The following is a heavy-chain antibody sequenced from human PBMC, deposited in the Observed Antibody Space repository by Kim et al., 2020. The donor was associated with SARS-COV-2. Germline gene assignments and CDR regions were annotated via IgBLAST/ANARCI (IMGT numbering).Heavy chain of an antibody. J-gene: IGHJ6*02. CDR2: K. V-gene: IGHV3-30*01. Sequence: KYYADSVKGRFTISRDNSKNTLYLQMNSLRAEDTAVYYCARSPGYYGMDVWGQGTTVTVSS. CDR3: ARSPGYYGMDV.